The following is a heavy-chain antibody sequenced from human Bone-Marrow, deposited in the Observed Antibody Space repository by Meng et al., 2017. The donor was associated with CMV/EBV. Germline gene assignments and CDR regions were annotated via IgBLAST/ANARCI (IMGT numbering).Heavy chain of an antibody. Sequence: GESLKISCAASGFTFSSYSMNWVRQAPGKGLEWVSSISSSSSYIYYADSVKGRFTISRDNAKNSLYLQMNSLRAEDTAVYYCARDANPMYYDFWSGYYTDNWFDPWGQGTLVTVSS. CDR1: GFTFSSYS. J-gene: IGHJ5*02. CDR3: ARDANPMYYDFWSGYYTDNWFDP. D-gene: IGHD3-3*01. CDR2: ISSSSSYI. V-gene: IGHV3-21*01.